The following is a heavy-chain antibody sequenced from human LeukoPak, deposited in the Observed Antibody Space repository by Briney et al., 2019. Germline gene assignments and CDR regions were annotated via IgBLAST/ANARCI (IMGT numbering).Heavy chain of an antibody. CDR3: ARDSVRGRPLVAFDI. Sequence: GGSLRLSCAASGFTFSTYWMNWVRQAPGKGLEWVANIKYDGSEKYYVDSVKGRLTISRDNAENSLHPQMNSLRAEDTAVYYCARDSVRGRPLVAFDIWGQGTMVTVSS. D-gene: IGHD6-6*01. CDR1: GFTFSTYW. CDR2: IKYDGSEK. V-gene: IGHV3-7*01. J-gene: IGHJ3*02.